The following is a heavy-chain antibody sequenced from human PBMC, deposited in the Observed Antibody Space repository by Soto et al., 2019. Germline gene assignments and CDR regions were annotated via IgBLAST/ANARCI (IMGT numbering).Heavy chain of an antibody. D-gene: IGHD3-22*01. J-gene: IGHJ4*02. CDR3: AMDFYDSSGHHFDY. CDR2: INHSGST. Sequence: QVQLQQWGAGLLKPSETLSLTCAVYGGSFSGYYWSWIRQPPGKGLEWIGEINHSGSTNYNPSLKRRVTISVDTSKNQFSLKLSSVTAADTAVYYCAMDFYDSSGHHFDYWGQGTLVTVSS. CDR1: GGSFSGYY. V-gene: IGHV4-34*01.